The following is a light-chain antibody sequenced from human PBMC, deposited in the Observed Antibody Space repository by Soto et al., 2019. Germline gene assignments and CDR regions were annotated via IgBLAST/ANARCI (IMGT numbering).Light chain of an antibody. CDR1: QSISGW. V-gene: IGKV1-5*03. J-gene: IGKJ1*01. CDR3: QQYSSRST. Sequence: DIQMTQSPSTLSASVGDRVTITCRASQSISGWLAWYQQKPGKAPNLLIYKASTLESGVPSRFSGSGSGTEFTLTISSLQPGDFATYYCQQYSSRSTFGQGTKVDTK. CDR2: KAS.